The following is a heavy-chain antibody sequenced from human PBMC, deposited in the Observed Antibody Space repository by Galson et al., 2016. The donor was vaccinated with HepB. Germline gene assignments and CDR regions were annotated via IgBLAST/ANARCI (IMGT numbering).Heavy chain of an antibody. CDR2: ISYDASNK. V-gene: IGHV3-30*18. CDR1: GLTLSSYG. CDR3: AKGKGADYRDQYFYYYGMDG. Sequence: SLRLSCAASGLTLSSYGMHWVRRAPGKGLEWVALISYDASNKYYADSVKGRFTISRDNSKSTLYLHMNSLRPVDTAMYYCAKGKGADYRDQYFYYYGMDGWGHGTTVTVSS. J-gene: IGHJ6*02. D-gene: IGHD4-17*01.